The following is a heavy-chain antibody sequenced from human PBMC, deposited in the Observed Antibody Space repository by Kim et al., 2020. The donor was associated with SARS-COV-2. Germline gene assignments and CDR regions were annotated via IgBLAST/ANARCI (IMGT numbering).Heavy chain of an antibody. J-gene: IGHJ4*02. CDR2: ISGSGGST. V-gene: IGHV3-23*01. D-gene: IGHD3-16*01. CDR3: AKRGDYFDY. CDR1: GFTFSNYA. Sequence: GGSLRLSCAPSGFTFSNYAMSWVRQAPGKGLEWVSAISGSGGSTYSADSVKGRFTISRDNSRDTLYLQMNSLRAEDTAVYYCAKRGDYFDYWGQGTLVTV.